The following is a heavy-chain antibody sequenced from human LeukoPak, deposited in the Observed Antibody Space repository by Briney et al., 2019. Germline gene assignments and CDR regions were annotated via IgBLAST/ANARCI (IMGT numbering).Heavy chain of an antibody. CDR1: GGSFSEYY. D-gene: IGHD1-14*01. J-gene: IGHJ6*02. CDR2: INYSGST. V-gene: IGHV4-59*01. Sequence: SETLSLTCSVSGGSFSEYYWNWIRQPPGKGLEWIGNINYSGSTNYNPSLKSRVTISVDTSKNQFSLKLNSVTASDTAVYYCSRDLIDTGSYYYYGMDVWGQGTTVTASS. CDR3: SRDLIDTGSYYYYGMDV.